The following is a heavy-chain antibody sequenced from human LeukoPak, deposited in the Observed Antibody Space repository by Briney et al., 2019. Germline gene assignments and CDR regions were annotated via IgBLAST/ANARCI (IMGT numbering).Heavy chain of an antibody. CDR1: GFTFGDYA. J-gene: IGHJ6*02. Sequence: GGSLRLSCTASGFTFGDYAMSWVRQAPGKGLEWVSYISSSGSTIYYADSVKGRFTISRDNAKNSLYLQMNSLRAEDTAVYYCARDLMNYDFWSGYNYYYYYGMDVWGQGTTVTVSS. CDR2: ISSSGSTI. D-gene: IGHD3-3*01. V-gene: IGHV3-48*03. CDR3: ARDLMNYDFWSGYNYYYYYGMDV.